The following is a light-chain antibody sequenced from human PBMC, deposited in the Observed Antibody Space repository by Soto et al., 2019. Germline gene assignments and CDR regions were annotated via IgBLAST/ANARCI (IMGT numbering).Light chain of an antibody. Sequence: EVVLTQSPATLSLSPGERATLSWRASQCIRNYLAWYQQKPGQAPRLLIYDASNRATGIPARFSGSGSGTDFTLTISSLEPEDFAVYYCQQRSNWPAFGQGTKV. J-gene: IGKJ1*01. CDR1: QCIRNY. V-gene: IGKV3-11*01. CDR2: DAS. CDR3: QQRSNWPA.